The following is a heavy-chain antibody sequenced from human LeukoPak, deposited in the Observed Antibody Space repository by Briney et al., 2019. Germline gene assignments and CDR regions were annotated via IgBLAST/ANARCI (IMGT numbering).Heavy chain of an antibody. CDR1: GGSFSGYY. D-gene: IGHD1-26*01. Sequence: SETLSLTCAVYGGSFSGYYWSWIRQPPGKGLEWIGEINHSGSTNYNPSLKSRVTISVDTSKNQFSLKLSSVTAADTAVYYCAREEGATTDHRGFQHWGQGTLVTVSS. CDR2: INHSGST. V-gene: IGHV4-34*01. J-gene: IGHJ1*01. CDR3: AREEGATTDHRGFQH.